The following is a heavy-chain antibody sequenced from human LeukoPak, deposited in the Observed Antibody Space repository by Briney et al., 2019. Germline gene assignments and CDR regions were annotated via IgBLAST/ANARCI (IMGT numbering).Heavy chain of an antibody. D-gene: IGHD3-22*01. V-gene: IGHV3-33*01. CDR3: ARVMTSSGYYSAYYFDY. J-gene: IGHJ4*02. Sequence: GGSLRLSCAASGFTFSSYGMHWVRQAPGKGLEWEAVIWYDGSNKYYADSVKGRFTISRDNSKNTLYLQMNSLRAEDTAVYYCARVMTSSGYYSAYYFDYWGQGTLVTVSS. CDR1: GFTFSSYG. CDR2: IWYDGSNK.